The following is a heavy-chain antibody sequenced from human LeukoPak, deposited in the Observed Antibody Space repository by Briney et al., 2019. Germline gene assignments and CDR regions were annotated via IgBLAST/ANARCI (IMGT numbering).Heavy chain of an antibody. CDR2: ISSSSSTI. CDR1: GFTFSSYS. V-gene: IGHV3-48*01. Sequence: GGSLRLSCAASGFTFSSYSMNRVRQAPGKELEWVSYISSSSSTIYYADSVKGRFTISRDNAKNSLYLQMNSLRAEDTAVYYCATFRARAFDIWGQGTMVTVSS. CDR3: ATFRARAFDI. J-gene: IGHJ3*02.